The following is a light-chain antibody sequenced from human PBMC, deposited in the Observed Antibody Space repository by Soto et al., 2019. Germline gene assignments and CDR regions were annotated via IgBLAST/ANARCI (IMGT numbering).Light chain of an antibody. Sequence: DIVMTQSPVTLSVSPGARDPLSCRASQSIANNLAWYQQKPGQAPRLLIHGAFTRATGVPARFSGGGSGTEFTLTISSLQSEDFAVYYCQQYYDRPPITFGQGTRLEIK. J-gene: IGKJ5*01. CDR3: QQYYDRPPIT. CDR2: GAF. CDR1: QSIANN. V-gene: IGKV3-15*01.